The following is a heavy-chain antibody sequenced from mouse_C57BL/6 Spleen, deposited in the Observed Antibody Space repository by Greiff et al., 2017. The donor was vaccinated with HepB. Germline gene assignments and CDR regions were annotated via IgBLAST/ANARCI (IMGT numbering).Heavy chain of an antibody. J-gene: IGHJ4*01. CDR2: INPSTGGT. D-gene: IGHD2-12*01. CDR3: ARWVYVLYAMDY. CDR1: GYSFTGYY. V-gene: IGHV1-42*01. Sequence: EVKLQQSGPELVKPGASVKISCKASGYSFTGYYMNWVKQSPEKSLEWIGEINPSTGGTTYNQKFKAKATLTVDKSSSTAYMQLKSLTSEDSAVYYCARWVYVLYAMDYWGQGTSVTVSS.